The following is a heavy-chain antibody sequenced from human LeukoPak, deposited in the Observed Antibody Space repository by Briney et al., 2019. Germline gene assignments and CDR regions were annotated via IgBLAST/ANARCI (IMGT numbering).Heavy chain of an antibody. D-gene: IGHD1-14*01. Sequence: PGGSLRLSCTGTGFTFSDYWMDWVRQAPGKGLEWVANINRAGTDAYYVDSVKGRFTISRDNAKNLLFLQMNSLRAEDTAVYYCGRGDPEYWGQGALVTVSS. J-gene: IGHJ4*02. CDR1: GFTFSDYW. CDR3: GRGDPEY. CDR2: INRAGTDA. V-gene: IGHV3-7*01.